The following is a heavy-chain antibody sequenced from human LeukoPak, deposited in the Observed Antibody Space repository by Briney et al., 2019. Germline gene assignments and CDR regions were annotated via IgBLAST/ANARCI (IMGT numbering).Heavy chain of an antibody. J-gene: IGHJ5*02. V-gene: IGHV4-38-2*01. D-gene: IGHD3-3*01. CDR1: GYSISSGYY. CDR2: IYHSGST. CDR3: ARREWMGAYNWFDP. Sequence: SETLSLTCAVSGYSISSGYYWGWIRQPPGKGLEWIGSIYHSGSTFYNPSLKSRVTISVDTSKNQFSLKLSSVTAADTAVYYCARREWMGAYNWFDPWGQGTLVTVSS.